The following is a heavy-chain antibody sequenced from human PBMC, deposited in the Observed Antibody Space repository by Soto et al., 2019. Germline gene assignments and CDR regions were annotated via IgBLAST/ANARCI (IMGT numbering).Heavy chain of an antibody. CDR3: AKGSSSVYYYYYGMDV. V-gene: IGHV3-30*18. CDR1: GFNFRAYG. CDR2: MSSDASNK. Sequence: LRLSCAASGFNFRAYGMHWVRQAPGKGLQWVAVMSSDASNKYYADSVKGRFTISRDNSQNTLYLQMNSLRPEDTAVYYCAKGSSSVYYYYYGMDVWGQGTTVTVSS. J-gene: IGHJ6*02. D-gene: IGHD6-6*01.